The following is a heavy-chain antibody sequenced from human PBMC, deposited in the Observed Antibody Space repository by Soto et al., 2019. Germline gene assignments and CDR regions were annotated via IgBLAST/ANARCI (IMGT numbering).Heavy chain of an antibody. V-gene: IGHV3-53*01. CDR2: LYDVFGS. Sequence: DVQLVESGGGLIQPGESLRLSCAAFGLTVSGTKYVAWVRQAPGKGLEWVSALYDVFGSFYADSVKGRFTTSSDSSKSTVYLQMKDLRPDDTAVYYCAGWYEREHAYDVWGQGTTVIVSS. D-gene: IGHD1-1*01. J-gene: IGHJ3*01. CDR1: GLTVSGTKY. CDR3: AGWYEREHAYDV.